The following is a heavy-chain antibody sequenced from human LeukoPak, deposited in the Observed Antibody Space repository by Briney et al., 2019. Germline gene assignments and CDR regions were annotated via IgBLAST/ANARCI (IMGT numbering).Heavy chain of an antibody. CDR3: ARATRGVGSNFDY. J-gene: IGHJ4*02. D-gene: IGHD1-26*01. V-gene: IGHV3-7*01. CDR1: GFTFSSYW. Sequence: PGGSLRLSCAASGFTFSSYWMSWVRQAPGKGLEWVANINQDGSEKYYVDSVKGRFTISRDNAKNSLYLQMNSLRAEDTAVYYCARATRGVGSNFDYWGQGTLVTVSS. CDR2: INQDGSEK.